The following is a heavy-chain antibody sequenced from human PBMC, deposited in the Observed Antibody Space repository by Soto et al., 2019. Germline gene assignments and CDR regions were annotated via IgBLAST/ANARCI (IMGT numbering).Heavy chain of an antibody. J-gene: IGHJ4*02. V-gene: IGHV3-23*01. CDR3: AKVFTATTFFFDL. CDR1: GFTFSAYG. D-gene: IGHD4-4*01. Sequence: PGGSLRLSCAASGFTFSAYGMTWVRQAPGKGLEWVSSISASGDTTYYADSVKGRCTISTDNSKNTVYLQMNNLRAEDTAVYYCAKVFTATTFFFDLWGQGTLVTVS. CDR2: ISASGDTT.